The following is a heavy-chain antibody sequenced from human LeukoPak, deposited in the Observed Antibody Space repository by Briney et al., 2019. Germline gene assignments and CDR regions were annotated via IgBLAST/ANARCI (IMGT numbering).Heavy chain of an antibody. CDR1: GFTVSSNY. CDR3: ARGGEWIQLWSYSFDY. V-gene: IGHV3-66*01. J-gene: IGHJ4*02. Sequence: PGGSLRLSCAASGFTVSSNYMSWVRQAPGKGLEWVSVIYSGGSTYYADSVKGRFTISRDNSKNTLYLQMNSLRAEDTAVYYCARGGEWIQLWSYSFDYWGQGTLVTVSS. CDR2: IYSGGST. D-gene: IGHD5-18*01.